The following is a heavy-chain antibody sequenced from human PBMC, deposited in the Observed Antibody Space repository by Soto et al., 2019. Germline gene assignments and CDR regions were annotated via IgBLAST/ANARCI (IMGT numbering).Heavy chain of an antibody. J-gene: IGHJ3*02. CDR3: ARMEIMITFGGVIAPDAFDI. CDR2: IYYSGST. D-gene: IGHD3-16*02. Sequence: SETLSLTCTVSGVSISSYYWSWIRQPPGKGLEWIGYIYYSGSTNYNPSLKSRVTISVDTSKNQFSLKLSSVTAADTAVYYCARMEIMITFGGVIAPDAFDIWGQGTMVTVSS. CDR1: GVSISSYY. V-gene: IGHV4-59*08.